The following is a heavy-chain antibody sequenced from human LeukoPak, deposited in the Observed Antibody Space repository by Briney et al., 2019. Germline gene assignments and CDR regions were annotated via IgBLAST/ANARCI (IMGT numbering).Heavy chain of an antibody. J-gene: IGHJ5*02. CDR2: IYYSGST. CDR1: GGSISSYY. D-gene: IGHD3-22*01. Sequence: SETLSLTCTVSGGSISSYYWSWIRQPPGKGLEWIGYIYYSGSTNYNPSLKSRVTMSADTSKNQFSLKLSSLTAADTAVYYCARDSYYYDSSGYSFGGFDPWGQGTLVTVSS. CDR3: ARDSYYYDSSGYSFGGFDP. V-gene: IGHV4-59*12.